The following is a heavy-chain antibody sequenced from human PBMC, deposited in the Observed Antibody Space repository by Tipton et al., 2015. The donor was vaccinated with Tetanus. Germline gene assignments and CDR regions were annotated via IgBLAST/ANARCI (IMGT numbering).Heavy chain of an antibody. Sequence: LRLSCTVSGGSISGYYWTWMRQPPGKGLEWLGYIYYRGETNYNPSVSSRLTISLDTSKNQVSLRLTSVTAADTAVYFCARATPSGSYFVRYYSMDVWGQGTTVVVSS. CDR2: IYYRGET. D-gene: IGHD3-22*01. V-gene: IGHV4-59*01. J-gene: IGHJ6*02. CDR3: ARATPSGSYFVRYYSMDV. CDR1: GGSISGYY.